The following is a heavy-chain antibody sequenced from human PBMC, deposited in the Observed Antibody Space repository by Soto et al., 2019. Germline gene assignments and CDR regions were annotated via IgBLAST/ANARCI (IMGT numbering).Heavy chain of an antibody. CDR3: ATEYCSGGSCYSNAFDI. J-gene: IGHJ3*02. CDR2: FDPEDGET. Sequence: GASVKVSCKVSGYTLTELSMHWVRQAPGKGLEWMGGFDPEDGETLYAQKFQGRVTMTEDTSTDTAFMELSSLRSEDTALYYCATEYCSGGSCYSNAFDIWGQGTMVTVSS. CDR1: GYTLTELS. V-gene: IGHV1-24*01. D-gene: IGHD2-15*01.